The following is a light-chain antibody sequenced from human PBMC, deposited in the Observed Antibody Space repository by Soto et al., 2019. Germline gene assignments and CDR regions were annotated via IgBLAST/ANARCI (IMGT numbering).Light chain of an antibody. CDR1: SSDVGSYDV. CDR3: CSYAGSTTFWV. Sequence: QSVLTQPASVSGSPGQSITISCTGTSSDVGSYDVVSWYQQHPGKAPQLIIYEVAQRPSGVSDRFSGSKSGSTASLTISGLQAEDEAHYFCCSYAGSTTFWVFGGGTKVTVL. V-gene: IGLV2-23*02. J-gene: IGLJ3*02. CDR2: EVA.